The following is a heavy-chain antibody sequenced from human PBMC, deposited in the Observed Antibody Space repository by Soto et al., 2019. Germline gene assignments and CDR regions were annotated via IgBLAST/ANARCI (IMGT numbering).Heavy chain of an antibody. CDR3: GTVPSGPNVLDI. J-gene: IGHJ3*02. Sequence: GASVKVSCKASGYTFTSYYMHWVRQAPGQGLEWMGIINPSGGSTSYAQKFQGRVTMTRDTSTSTVYMELSSLRSEDTAVYYCGTVPSGPNVLDIWGKGTMVTVS. CDR1: GYTFTSYY. CDR2: INPSGGST. D-gene: IGHD3-10*01. V-gene: IGHV1-46*01.